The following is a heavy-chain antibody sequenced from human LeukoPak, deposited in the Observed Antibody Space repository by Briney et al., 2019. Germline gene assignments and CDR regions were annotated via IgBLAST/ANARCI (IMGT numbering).Heavy chain of an antibody. D-gene: IGHD6-19*01. V-gene: IGHV3-30-3*01. CDR3: AREREQWPAYYYYGMDV. CDR1: GFTFSIYA. CDR2: ISYDGSNK. J-gene: IGHJ6*02. Sequence: PGGSLRLSCAASGFTFSIYAMHWVRQAPGKGLEWVALISYDGSNKYYADSVKGRCTISRDNSKNTLYLQMNSLRAEDTAVYYCAREREQWPAYYYYGMDVWGQGTTVTVSS.